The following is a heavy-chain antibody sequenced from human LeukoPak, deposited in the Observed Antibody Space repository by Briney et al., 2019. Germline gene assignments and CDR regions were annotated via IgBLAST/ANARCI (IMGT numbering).Heavy chain of an antibody. CDR2: IKGSGDSI. D-gene: IGHD1-14*01. Sequence: PGGSLRLSCAASGFTFSSYSMNWVRQAPGKGLEWVSYIKGSGDSIFYADSVKGRFTVSRDSAKNSLYLQMNSLRPEDTALYYCVKDMKPGGAEVWGQGTTVPGSS. J-gene: IGHJ6*02. CDR3: VKDMKPGGAEV. CDR1: GFTFSSYS. V-gene: IGHV3-48*04.